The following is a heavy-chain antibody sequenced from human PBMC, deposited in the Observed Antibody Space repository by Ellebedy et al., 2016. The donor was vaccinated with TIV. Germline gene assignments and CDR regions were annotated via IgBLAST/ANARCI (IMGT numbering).Heavy chain of an antibody. CDR3: ARDKGMRTGDYDY. J-gene: IGHJ4*02. D-gene: IGHD7-27*01. V-gene: IGHV3-23*01. CDR2: ISGSGGST. Sequence: PGGSLRLSCAASGFIFSNYGLSWVRQAPGKGLEWVSAISGSGGSTHYAVSVKGRFTISRDNSKNTMFLQLNSLRVEDTAVYYCARDKGMRTGDYDYWGQGTLVTVSS. CDR1: GFIFSNYG.